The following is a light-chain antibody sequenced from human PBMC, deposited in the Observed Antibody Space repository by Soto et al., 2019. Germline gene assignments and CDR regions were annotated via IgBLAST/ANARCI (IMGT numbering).Light chain of an antibody. Sequence: EIVISQSPLSLSVSPGEGATLSCRASQSVGSLLAWYQQKPGQAPRLLIYRASIRAAGLPDKFSGSGSGTEFTLTISRLQSEDFGVYYCQQYYQWPITFGQGTRLEIK. J-gene: IGKJ5*01. CDR2: RAS. V-gene: IGKV3-15*01. CDR1: QSVGSL. CDR3: QQYYQWPIT.